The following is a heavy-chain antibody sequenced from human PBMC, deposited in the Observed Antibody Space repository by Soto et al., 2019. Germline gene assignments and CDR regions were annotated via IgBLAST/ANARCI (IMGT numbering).Heavy chain of an antibody. Sequence: SSETLSLTXSVSVSGGSISSGAYYWNWIRQYPGKGLEWIGYMYYSGSTYYNPSLKSRISISVDTSKNQFSLKLSSVTAADTAVYYCASSYSGYLDNWGQGTQVTVSS. CDR3: ASSYSGYLDN. D-gene: IGHD3-22*01. CDR2: MYYSGST. CDR1: GGSISSGAYY. V-gene: IGHV4-31*02. J-gene: IGHJ4*02.